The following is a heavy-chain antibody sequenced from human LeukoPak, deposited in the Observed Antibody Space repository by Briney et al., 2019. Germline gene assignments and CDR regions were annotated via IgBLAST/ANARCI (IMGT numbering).Heavy chain of an antibody. CDR1: GFTVSSNY. CDR2: IYSGGST. J-gene: IGHJ4*02. CDR3: ARGYYDSSGPDGDYFDY. V-gene: IGHV3-53*01. D-gene: IGHD3-22*01. Sequence: GGSLRLSCAASGFTVSSNYMSWVRQAPGKGLEWVSVIYSGGSTYYADSVKGRFTISRDNSKNTLYLQMNSLRAEDTAVYYCARGYYDSSGPDGDYFDYWGQGTLVTGSS.